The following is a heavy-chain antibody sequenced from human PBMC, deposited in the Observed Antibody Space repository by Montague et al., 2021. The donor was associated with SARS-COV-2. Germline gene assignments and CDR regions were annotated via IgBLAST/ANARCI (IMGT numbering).Heavy chain of an antibody. CDR3: ARGWVATIPHMDN. D-gene: IGHD5-12*01. Sequence: AISGYSVSSNSAAWNWIRQSPSRGLEWLGRTYYRSKWHNDYAVSVKSRITINPDTSKNQFSLQLKSVTPEDTAVYYCARGWVATIPHMDNWGQGSLVIVSS. J-gene: IGHJ4*02. CDR1: GYSVSSNSAA. V-gene: IGHV6-1*01. CDR2: TYYRSKWHN.